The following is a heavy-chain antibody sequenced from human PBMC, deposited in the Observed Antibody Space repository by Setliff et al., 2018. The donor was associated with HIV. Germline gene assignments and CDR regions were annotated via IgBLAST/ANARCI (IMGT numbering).Heavy chain of an antibody. Sequence: SETLSLTCTVSGDSISSDFYWGWIRQPPGKGLEWIGSIYYSGSTYYNPSLKSRVTISVDTSKNQFSLKLSSVTAADTAVYYCARQPHGTTSSYELDYWGQGTLVTVSS. J-gene: IGHJ4*02. CDR3: ARQPHGTTSSYELDY. CDR1: GDSISSDFY. D-gene: IGHD1-1*01. CDR2: IYYSGST. V-gene: IGHV4-38-2*02.